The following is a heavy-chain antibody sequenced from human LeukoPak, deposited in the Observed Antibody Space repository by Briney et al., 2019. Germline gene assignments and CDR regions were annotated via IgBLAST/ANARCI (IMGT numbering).Heavy chain of an antibody. V-gene: IGHV1-8*01. CDR3: ARRVKYYYALGWSNWFDP. J-gene: IGHJ5*02. D-gene: IGHD3-10*01. CDR2: MSPNSGNT. CDR1: GYTFTSYD. Sequence: ASVKVSCKASGYTFTSYDINWVRQATGQGLEWMGWMSPNSGNTGYAQKFQGRVTMTRNTSISTAYMELSSLRSEDTAVYYCARRVKYYYALGWSNWFDPWGQGTLVTVSS.